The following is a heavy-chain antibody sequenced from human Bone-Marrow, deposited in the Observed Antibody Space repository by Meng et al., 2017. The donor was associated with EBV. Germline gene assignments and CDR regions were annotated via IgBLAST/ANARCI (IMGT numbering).Heavy chain of an antibody. CDR1: EFTLRRYW. J-gene: IGHJ4*02. V-gene: IGHV3-74*01. D-gene: IGHD1-14*01. CDR3: SRDLAGSDDY. CDR2: INEDGTIT. Sequence: EVQLVGSGVALGQPGGSLRLSCAASEFTLRRYWMHWVRQGPGKEPLWVSRINEDGTITNYADSVKGRFTISRDNAKNTLYLQMNNLRAEDTAVYYCSRDLAGSDDYWGRGTLVTVSS.